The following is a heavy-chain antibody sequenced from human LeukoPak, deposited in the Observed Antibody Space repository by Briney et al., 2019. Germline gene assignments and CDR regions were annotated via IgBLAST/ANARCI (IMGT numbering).Heavy chain of an antibody. CDR3: ARTARDVRFDY. V-gene: IGHV4-59*08. Sequence: SETLSLTRTVSGGSISSYYWSWIRQPPGKGLKWIGYIYYSGSTNYNPSLKSRVTISVDTSKNQFSLKLSSVTAADTAVYYCARTARDVRFDYWGQGTLVTVSS. J-gene: IGHJ4*02. D-gene: IGHD2-21*02. CDR2: IYYSGST. CDR1: GGSISSYY.